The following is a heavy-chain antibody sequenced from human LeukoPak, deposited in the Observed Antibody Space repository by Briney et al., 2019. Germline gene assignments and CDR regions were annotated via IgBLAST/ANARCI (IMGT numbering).Heavy chain of an antibody. CDR1: GFTFSNAW. J-gene: IGHJ4*02. CDR3: TTDAAGQYYFDY. Sequence: TGGSLRLSCAASGFTFSNAWMTWVRQAPGKGLEWVGRIKRKTDGGTTEYAAPVKGRFSISRDDSKTTLYLQMNSLKTEDTAVYYCTTDAAGQYYFDYWGQGTLVTVSS. D-gene: IGHD6-13*01. V-gene: IGHV3-15*01. CDR2: IKRKTDGGTT.